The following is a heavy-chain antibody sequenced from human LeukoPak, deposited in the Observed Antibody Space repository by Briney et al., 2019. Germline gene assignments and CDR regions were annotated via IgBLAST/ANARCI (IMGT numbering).Heavy chain of an antibody. CDR2: IHCGNT. CDR1: GASISSFY. V-gene: IGHV4-59*08. J-gene: IGHJ4*02. Sequence: SETLSLTCTVSGASISSFYWSWIRQPPGKGLEWVGYIHCGNTNYNPSLKTRVTISRDMSKNLISLKLTSLTAADTAVYFCASHRYWNFYLDYWGQGTLVTVSS. CDR3: ASHRYWNFYLDY. D-gene: IGHD1-7*01.